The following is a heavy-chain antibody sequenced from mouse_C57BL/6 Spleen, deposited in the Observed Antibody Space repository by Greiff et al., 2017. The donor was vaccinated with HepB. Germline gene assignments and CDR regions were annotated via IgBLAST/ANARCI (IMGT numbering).Heavy chain of an antibody. J-gene: IGHJ1*03. CDR3: ARPGDQKWYFDV. CDR1: GYTFTSYW. V-gene: IGHV1-52*01. Sequence: QVQLKQPGAELVRPGSSVKLSCKASGYTFTSYWMHWVKQRPIQGLEWIGNIDPSDSETHYNQKFKDKATLTVDKSSSTAYMQLSSLTSEDSAVYYCARPGDQKWYFDVWGTGTTVTVSS. CDR2: IDPSDSET. D-gene: IGHD3-3*01.